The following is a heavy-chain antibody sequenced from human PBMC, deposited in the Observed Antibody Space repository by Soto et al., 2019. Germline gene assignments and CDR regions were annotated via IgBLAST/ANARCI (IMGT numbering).Heavy chain of an antibody. J-gene: IGHJ4*02. CDR2: ISHDGSNK. Sequence: QVQLVESGGGVVQPGRSLRLSCAASGFTFSSYGMHWVRQAPGKGLEWVAVISHDGSNKYYADSVKGRFTISRDNSKNTLYLQMNSLRAEDTAVYYCAKGGYGYNMIFGYWGQGTLVTVSS. V-gene: IGHV3-30*18. CDR3: AKGGYGYNMIFGY. CDR1: GFTFSSYG. D-gene: IGHD5-12*01.